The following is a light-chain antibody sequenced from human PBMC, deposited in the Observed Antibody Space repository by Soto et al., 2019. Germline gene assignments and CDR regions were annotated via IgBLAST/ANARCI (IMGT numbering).Light chain of an antibody. Sequence: DIQMTQSPSTLSASVGDRVTITCRASQSISSWLAWYQQKPGKAPKLLIYKASSLESGVPSRFSGSGSGTEFTLTISSLQLEDFAAYYCQQSFTCGPGTKVDIK. V-gene: IGKV1-5*03. CDR1: QSISSW. CDR2: KAS. CDR3: QQSFT. J-gene: IGKJ3*01.